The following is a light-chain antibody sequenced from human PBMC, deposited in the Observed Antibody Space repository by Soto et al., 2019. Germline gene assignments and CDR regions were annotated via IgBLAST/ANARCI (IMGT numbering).Light chain of an antibody. CDR1: QSISTY. CDR3: QQTDDFPLT. CDR2: AAS. Sequence: DIPMTQSPSSLSASVGDRVTITCRASQSISTYLNWYQQKPGKAPQLLIYAASSLQSGVPSRFSGSGSGTDFTLTISSLQPEDFAAYYCQQTDDFPLTFGGGTKVEI. J-gene: IGKJ4*01. V-gene: IGKV1-39*01.